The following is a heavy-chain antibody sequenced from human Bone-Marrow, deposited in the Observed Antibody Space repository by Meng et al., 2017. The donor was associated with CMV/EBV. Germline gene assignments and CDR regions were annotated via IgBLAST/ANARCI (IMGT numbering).Heavy chain of an antibody. V-gene: IGHV3-21*01. D-gene: IGHD3-10*01. Sequence: GGSLRLSCAASGFTFSSYSMNWVRQAPGKGLEWVSSISSSSSYIYYADSVKGRFTISRDNAKNSLYLQMNSLRAEDKAVYYCARHYYGSGSYYTYYYYYGMDVWGQGTTVTVSS. CDR2: ISSSSSYI. CDR1: GFTFSSYS. CDR3: ARHYYGSGSYYTYYYYYGMDV. J-gene: IGHJ6*02.